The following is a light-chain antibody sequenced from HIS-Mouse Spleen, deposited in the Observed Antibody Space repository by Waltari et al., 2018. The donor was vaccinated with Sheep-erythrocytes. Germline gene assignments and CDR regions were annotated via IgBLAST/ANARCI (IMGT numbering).Light chain of an antibody. Sequence: DIQMTQSPSSLSASVGDRVTITCRASQSISSYLNWYRQKPGKAAKLLIYAASSLQSGVPSRFSGSGSGTDFTLTISSLQPEDFATYYCQQSYSTPPLTFGGGTKVEIK. CDR1: QSISSY. CDR2: AAS. CDR3: QQSYSTPPLT. V-gene: IGKV1-39*01. J-gene: IGKJ4*01.